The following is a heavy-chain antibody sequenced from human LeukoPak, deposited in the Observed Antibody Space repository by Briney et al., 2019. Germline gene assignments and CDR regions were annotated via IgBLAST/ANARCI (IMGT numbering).Heavy chain of an antibody. V-gene: IGHV4-34*01. Sequence: SETLSLTCAVYGGSFSGYYWSWIRQPPGKGLEWIGEINHSGSTNYNPSLKSRVTISVDTSKNQFSLKLSSVTAADTAVYYCAGGGPTVTKSYYMDVWGKGTTVTVSS. CDR1: GGSFSGYY. J-gene: IGHJ6*03. CDR2: INHSGST. D-gene: IGHD4-17*01. CDR3: AGGGPTVTKSYYMDV.